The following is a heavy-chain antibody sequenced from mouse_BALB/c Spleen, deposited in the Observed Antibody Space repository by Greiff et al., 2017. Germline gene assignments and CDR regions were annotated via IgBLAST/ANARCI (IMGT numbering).Heavy chain of an antibody. CDR1: GISITTGNYR. J-gene: IGHJ1*01. CDR3: ARERRYFDV. V-gene: IGHV3-5*02. CDR2: IYYSGTI. Sequence: DVQLQESGPGLVKPSQTVSLTCTVTGISITTGNYRWSWIRQFPGNKLEWIGYIYYSGTITYNPSLTSRTTITRDTSKNQFFLEMNSLTAEDTATYYCARERRYFDVWGAGTTVTVSS.